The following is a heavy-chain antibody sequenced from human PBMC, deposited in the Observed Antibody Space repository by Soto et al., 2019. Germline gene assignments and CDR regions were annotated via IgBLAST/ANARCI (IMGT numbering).Heavy chain of an antibody. CDR1: AFTFSSSW. D-gene: IGHD2-8*01. V-gene: IGHV3-7*03. CDR2: IKYDGSEK. J-gene: IGHJ4*02. CDR3: ARVARQCSDGVCYTADYFDL. Sequence: GALRLSCAASAFTFSSSWMTWVRQAPGKGLEWVANIKYDGSEKYYVDSVKGRFTISRDNAKNSLYLQMSGLRAEDTAIYYCARVARQCSDGVCYTADYFDLWGQGTLVTVSS.